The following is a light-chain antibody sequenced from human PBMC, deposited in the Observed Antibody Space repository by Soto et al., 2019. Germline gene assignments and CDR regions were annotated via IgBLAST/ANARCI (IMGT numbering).Light chain of an antibody. V-gene: IGKV1-5*01. J-gene: IGKJ1*01. CDR2: DAS. CDR3: QQYNNYLTWT. Sequence: DIQMTQSPSTLSASVGDRVTITCRASQSISRWLVWYQQKPGKAPKVLIYDASILASGVPSRFSGSGPGTEFTLTISSLQPDDFATYYCQQYNNYLTWTFGQGTKVDI. CDR1: QSISRW.